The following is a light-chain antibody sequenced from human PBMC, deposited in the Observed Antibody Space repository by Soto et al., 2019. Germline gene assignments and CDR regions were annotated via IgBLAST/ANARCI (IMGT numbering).Light chain of an antibody. Sequence: IMMTQSPATLSVSQGERATLSCRASQSVSSNLAWYQQKPGQSHRLLIYGTSTRATDIPARFSGSGSGTEFTLTISSLQSEDSAVYYCHQYNFWPTFGQGTKVDIK. CDR3: HQYNFWPT. CDR1: QSVSSN. CDR2: GTS. V-gene: IGKV3-15*01. J-gene: IGKJ1*01.